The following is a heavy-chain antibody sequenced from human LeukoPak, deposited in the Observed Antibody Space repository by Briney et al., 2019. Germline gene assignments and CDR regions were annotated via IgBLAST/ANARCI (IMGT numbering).Heavy chain of an antibody. CDR1: GGSISSYY. CDR3: AREPDCSSTSCYGRFFDY. CDR2: IYTSGSN. Sequence: SETLSLTCTVSGGSISSYYWSWVRQPAGKGLEWIGRIYTSGSNNYNPSLKSRVTMSVDTSKNQFSLKLSSVTAADTAVYYCAREPDCSSTSCYGRFFDYWGQGTLVTVSS. J-gene: IGHJ4*02. D-gene: IGHD2-2*01. V-gene: IGHV4-4*07.